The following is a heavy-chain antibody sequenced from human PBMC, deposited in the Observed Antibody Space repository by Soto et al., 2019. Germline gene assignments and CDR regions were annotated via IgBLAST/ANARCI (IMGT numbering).Heavy chain of an antibody. J-gene: IGHJ4*02. CDR3: ARTRGYSDYDLDY. CDR2: ISSSSSYT. CDR1: GFTFSDYY. Sequence: PGGSLRLSCAASGFTFSDYYMSWIRQAPGKGLEWVSYISSSSSYTNYADSVKGRFTISRDNAKNSLYLQMNSLRAEDTAVYYCARTRGYSDYDLDYWGQGTLVTVSS. V-gene: IGHV3-11*06. D-gene: IGHD5-12*01.